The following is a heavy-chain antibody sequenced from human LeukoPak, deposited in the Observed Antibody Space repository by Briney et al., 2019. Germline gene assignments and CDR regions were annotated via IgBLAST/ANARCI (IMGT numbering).Heavy chain of an antibody. D-gene: IGHD3-10*01. CDR1: GYSISSGYY. J-gene: IGHJ5*02. CDR3: ARDMSPTTLLWFGDLQGFWFDP. CDR2: IYHSGST. Sequence: PSEALSLTCTVSGYSISSGYYWGWIRQPPGKGLEWIGSIYHSGSTNYNPSLKSRVTISVDKSKNQFSLKLSSVTAADTAVYYCARDMSPTTLLWFGDLQGFWFDPWGQGTLVTVSS. V-gene: IGHV4-38-2*02.